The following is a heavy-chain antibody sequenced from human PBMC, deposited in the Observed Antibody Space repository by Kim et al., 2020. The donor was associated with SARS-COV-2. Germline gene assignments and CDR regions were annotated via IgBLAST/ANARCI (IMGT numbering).Heavy chain of an antibody. J-gene: IGHJ3*02. D-gene: IGHD3-22*01. CDR3: AREFVDSSGYDDAFDI. V-gene: IGHV4-31*02. Sequence: SLKSRVTKSVDTSKNQFSLKLSSVTAADTAVYYCAREFVDSSGYDDAFDIWGQGTMVTVSS.